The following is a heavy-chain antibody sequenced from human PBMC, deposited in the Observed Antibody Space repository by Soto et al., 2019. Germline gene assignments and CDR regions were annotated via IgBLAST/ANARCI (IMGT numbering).Heavy chain of an antibody. D-gene: IGHD3-10*01. CDR2: IWHDGNGK. V-gene: IGHV3-33*01. CDR3: AIESYYDSWSSRYGGKDY. J-gene: IGHJ4*02. CDR1: GFTFSTYG. Sequence: QVQLVESGGGVVQPGRSLRLSCAASGFTFSTYGMHWVRQAPGKGLEWVAVIWHDGNGKYYTDSVKGRLTISRDNSKNTVYLQMNSLRAEDTAVYYCAIESYYDSWSSRYGGKDYWGQGTLVTVSS.